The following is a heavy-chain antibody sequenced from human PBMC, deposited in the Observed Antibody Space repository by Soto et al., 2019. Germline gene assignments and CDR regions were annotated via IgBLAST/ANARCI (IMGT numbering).Heavy chain of an antibody. J-gene: IGHJ4*02. CDR2: IYHSGST. Sequence: QVQLQESGPGLVKPSGTLSLTCAVSGDSISSSNWWSWVRQPPGKGLEWIGEIYHSGSTNYNPPLKSRLIISVDKAKNQFSRKLSSVTAADTAVYYCARGERQQHRDYWGQGTLVTVSS. V-gene: IGHV4-4*02. D-gene: IGHD6-13*01. CDR3: ARGERQQHRDY. CDR1: GDSISSSNW.